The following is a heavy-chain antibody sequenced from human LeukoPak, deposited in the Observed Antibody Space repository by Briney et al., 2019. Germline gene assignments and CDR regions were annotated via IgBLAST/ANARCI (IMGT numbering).Heavy chain of an antibody. V-gene: IGHV1-18*01. CDR1: GYTFTSYG. Sequence: ASVKVSCKASGYTFTSYGISWVRQAPGQGLEWMGWISAYNGNTNYAQKLQGRVTMTTDTSTSTAYMELRSLRSDDTAVYYCAKAGGHYYGSGSYYNSQEVGAFDIWGQGTMVTVSS. D-gene: IGHD3-10*01. CDR3: AKAGGHYYGSGSYYNSQEVGAFDI. CDR2: ISAYNGNT. J-gene: IGHJ3*02.